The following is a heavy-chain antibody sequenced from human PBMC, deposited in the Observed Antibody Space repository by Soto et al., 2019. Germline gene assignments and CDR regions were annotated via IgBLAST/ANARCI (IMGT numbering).Heavy chain of an antibody. D-gene: IGHD6-13*01. J-gene: IGHJ6*02. Sequence: SCKGSGYSFTSYWIGWVRQMPGKGLEWMGIIYPGDSDTRYSPSFQGQVTISADKSISTAYLQWSSLKASDTAMYYCARTSAAGKYYYGMGVWGQGTTVTVSS. CDR1: GYSFTSYW. V-gene: IGHV5-51*01. CDR3: ARTSAAGKYYYGMGV. CDR2: IYPGDSDT.